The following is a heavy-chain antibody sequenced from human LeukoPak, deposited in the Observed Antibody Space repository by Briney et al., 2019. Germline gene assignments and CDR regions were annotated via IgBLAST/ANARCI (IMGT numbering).Heavy chain of an antibody. CDR2: ISYDEINK. J-gene: IGHJ2*01. D-gene: IGHD2-2*01. CDR3: ARAGVTNQLGETYWYFDL. V-gene: IGHV3-30*09. CDR1: GFTFSSYA. Sequence: PGRSLRLSCAASGFTFSSYAMHWVRQAPGKGLEWVAVISYDEINKYYADSVKGRFAISRDNAANSLYLQMSNLGVEDTAVYSCARAGVTNQLGETYWYFDLWGRGTLVTVSS.